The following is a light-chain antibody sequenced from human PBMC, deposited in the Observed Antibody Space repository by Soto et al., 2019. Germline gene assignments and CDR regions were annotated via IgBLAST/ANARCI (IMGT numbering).Light chain of an antibody. CDR3: QQHSNRLT. CDR2: DAS. V-gene: IGKV3-11*01. CDR1: QGVDSY. Sequence: EIVLTQSPATLSLSPGERATLSCRASQGVDSYLAWYQQKPGQAPRLLIFDASNRATGIPARFSGSGSGTDFTLTISSLEPEDFAVYYCQQHSNRLTFGGGTKVEIK. J-gene: IGKJ4*01.